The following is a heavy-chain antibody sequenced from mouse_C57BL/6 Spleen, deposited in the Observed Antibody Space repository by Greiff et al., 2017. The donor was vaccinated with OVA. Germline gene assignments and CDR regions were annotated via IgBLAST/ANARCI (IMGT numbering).Heavy chain of an antibody. Sequence: VQLQQPGAELVKPGASVKMSCKASGYTFTSYWITWVKQRPGQGLEWIGDIYPGSGSTNYNEKFKSKATLTVDKSSSTAYMQSSSVTAEDAEVYDRAMEEGYYGCAYWGKGTLVTVSA. CDR1: GYTFTSYW. CDR3: AMEEGYYGCAY. V-gene: IGHV1-55*01. J-gene: IGHJ3*01. CDR2: IYPGSGST. D-gene: IGHD2-3*01.